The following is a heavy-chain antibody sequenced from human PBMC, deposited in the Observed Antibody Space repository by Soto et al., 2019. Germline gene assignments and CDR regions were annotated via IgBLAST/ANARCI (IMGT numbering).Heavy chain of an antibody. CDR2: IFPGDSDT. V-gene: IGHV5-51*01. J-gene: IGHJ6*02. D-gene: IGHD3-10*01. Sequence: PGESLKISCQASGYKFSAYWIGWVRQMPGKGLEWMGVIFPGDSDTKYRPSFQGQVTISVDKSISTVYLQWTSLKASDTAVYYCARAMVRGKNYYGVDVWGQGTTVTVS. CDR1: GYKFSAYW. CDR3: ARAMVRGKNYYGVDV.